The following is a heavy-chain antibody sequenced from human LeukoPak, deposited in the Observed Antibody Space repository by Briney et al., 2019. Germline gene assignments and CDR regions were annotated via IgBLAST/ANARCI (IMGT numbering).Heavy chain of an antibody. CDR3: ARPAMVRGVTIAFDI. CDR2: VYPGDSDT. CDR1: GYTFTSYW. D-gene: IGHD3-10*01. J-gene: IGHJ3*02. V-gene: IGHV5-51*01. Sequence: GESLKISCKGSGYTFTSYWIGWVRQMPGKGLEWLGIVYPGDSDTRYSPSFQGQVTISADKSISTAYLQWSSLKASDTAMYYCARPAMVRGVTIAFDIWGQGTMVTVSS.